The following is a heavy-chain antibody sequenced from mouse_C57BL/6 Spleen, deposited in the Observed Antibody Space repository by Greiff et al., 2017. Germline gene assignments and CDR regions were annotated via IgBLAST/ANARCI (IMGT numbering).Heavy chain of an antibody. CDR2: INPYNGGT. D-gene: IGHD1-1*01. J-gene: IGHJ4*01. CDR1: GYTFTDYY. CDR3: ARRSVVGGYAMDY. Sequence: EVQLQQSGPVLVKPGASVKMSCKASGYTFTDYYMNWVKQSHGKSLEWIGVINPYNGGTSYNQKFKGKATLTVDKSSSTAYMELNSLTSEDSAVYYCARRSVVGGYAMDYWGQGTSVTVSS. V-gene: IGHV1-19*01.